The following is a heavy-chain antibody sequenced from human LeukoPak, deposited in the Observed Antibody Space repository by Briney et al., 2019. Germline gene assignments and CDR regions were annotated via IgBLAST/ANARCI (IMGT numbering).Heavy chain of an antibody. CDR2: IYYGGST. J-gene: IGHJ5*02. Sequence: SETLSLTCTVSGGSISSSSYYWGWIRQPPGKGLEWIGSIYYGGSTYYNPSLKSRVTISVDTSKNQFSLKLSSVTAADTAVYYCARSLVPAAPGHNWFDPWGQGTLVTVSS. D-gene: IGHD2-2*01. CDR3: ARSLVPAAPGHNWFDP. V-gene: IGHV4-39*07. CDR1: GGSISSSSYY.